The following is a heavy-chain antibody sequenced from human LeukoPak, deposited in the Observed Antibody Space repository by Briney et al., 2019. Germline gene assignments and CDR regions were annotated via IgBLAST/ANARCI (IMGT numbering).Heavy chain of an antibody. J-gene: IGHJ5*01. D-gene: IGHD2-15*01. CDR1: GGSFSGYY. CDR2: INHSGST. Sequence: SETLSLTCAVYGGSFSGYYWSWIRQPPGKGLEWIGEINHSGSTNYNPSLKSRVTISVDTSKNQFSLKLSSVTAADTAVYYCARDLGIAGGLDSWGQGTLVTVSS. V-gene: IGHV4-34*01. CDR3: ARDLGIAGGLDS.